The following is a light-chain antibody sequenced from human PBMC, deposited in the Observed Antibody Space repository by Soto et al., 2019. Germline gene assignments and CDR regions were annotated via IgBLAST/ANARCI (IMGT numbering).Light chain of an antibody. V-gene: IGLV2-14*01. CDR3: TSYTIRSNNLSAGQV. J-gene: IGLJ2*01. CDR2: EVN. Sequence: QSALTQPASVSGSPGQSITISCTGTSSDVGGYDYVSWYQHHPGKAPKLLIFEVNNRPSGVSNRFSGSKSGNTASLTISGLQVEDEADYYCTSYTIRSNNLSAGQVFGGGTKVTVL. CDR1: SSDVGGYDY.